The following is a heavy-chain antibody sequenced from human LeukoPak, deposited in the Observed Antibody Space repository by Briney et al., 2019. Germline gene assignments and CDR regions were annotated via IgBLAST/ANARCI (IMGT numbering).Heavy chain of an antibody. CDR3: ARDVCCYYYYGMDV. CDR1: GFTFSSYG. V-gene: IGHV3-33*01. CDR2: IWYDGSNK. J-gene: IGHJ6*01. D-gene: IGHD2-8*01. Sequence: GGSLRLSCAASGFTFSSYGMHWVRQAPGKGLEWVAVIWYDGSNKYYAGSVKGRFTISRDNSKNTLYLQMNSLRAEDTAVYYCARDVCCYYYYGMDVWGQGTTVTVSS.